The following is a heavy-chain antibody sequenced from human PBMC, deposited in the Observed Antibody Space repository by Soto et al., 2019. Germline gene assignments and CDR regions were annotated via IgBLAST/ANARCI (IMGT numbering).Heavy chain of an antibody. CDR3: ARDLDCSGGSCYSGLDY. Sequence: SETLSLTCTASGGSISSGGYYWSWIRQHPGKGLEWIGYIYYSGSTYYNPSLKSRVTISVDTSKNQFSLKLSSVTAADTAVYYCARDLDCSGGSCYSGLDYWGQGTLVTVSS. CDR1: GGSISSGGYY. V-gene: IGHV4-31*03. D-gene: IGHD2-15*01. CDR2: IYYSGST. J-gene: IGHJ4*02.